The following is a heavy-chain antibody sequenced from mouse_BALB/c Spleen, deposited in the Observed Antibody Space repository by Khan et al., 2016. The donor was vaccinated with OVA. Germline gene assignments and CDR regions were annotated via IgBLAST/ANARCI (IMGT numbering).Heavy chain of an antibody. D-gene: IGHD2-1*01. J-gene: IGHJ2*01. V-gene: IGHV1-82*01. CDR3: ARDGNLDY. CDR2: IYPGDGNT. CDR1: GYTFTNSW. Sequence: QVQLQQSGPELVKPGASVMISCKTSGYTFTNSWINWVKQRPGQGPEWIGRIYPGDGNTHYNGKFRGKASLTADTSSSTAHMQLSSLTSVDSAVYFCARDGNLDYWGQGTTLTVSS.